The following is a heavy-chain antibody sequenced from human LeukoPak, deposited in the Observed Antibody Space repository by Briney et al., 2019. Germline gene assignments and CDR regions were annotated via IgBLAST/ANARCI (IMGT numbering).Heavy chain of an antibody. J-gene: IGHJ4*02. CDR1: GFTFSSYS. CDR3: ARADDSEEGFDY. V-gene: IGHV3-21*01. CDR2: ISSSSTYI. D-gene: IGHD3-16*01. Sequence: GGSLRLSCAASGFTFSSYSMNWVRQAPGKGLEWVSSISSSSTYIHYTDSMKGRFTISRDSAKNSLYLQMNSLRAEDTAVYYCARADDSEEGFDYWGQGTLVTVSS.